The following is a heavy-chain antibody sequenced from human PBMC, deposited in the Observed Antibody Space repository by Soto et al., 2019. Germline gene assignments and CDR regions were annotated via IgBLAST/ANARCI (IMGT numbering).Heavy chain of an antibody. CDR2: IYYSGST. V-gene: IGHV4-59*01. CDR1: GGSISSYY. J-gene: IGHJ4*02. D-gene: IGHD4-17*01. Sequence: QVQLQESGPGLVKPSETLSLTCTVSGGSISSYYWSWIRQPPGKGLEWIGYIYYSGSTNYNPSLKSRVTISVDTSKNQFSLKLSSVTAADTAVYYCARGPYGDPGAFDYWGQGTLVTVSS. CDR3: ARGPYGDPGAFDY.